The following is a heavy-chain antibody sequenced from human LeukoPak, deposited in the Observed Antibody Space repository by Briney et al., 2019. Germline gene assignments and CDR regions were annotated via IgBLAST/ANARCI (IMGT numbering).Heavy chain of an antibody. D-gene: IGHD2-2*01. V-gene: IGHV3-49*03. J-gene: IGHJ5*02. Sequence: GGSLRLSCTASGFTFGDYAMSWFRQAPGKGLEWVGFIRSKAYGGTTEYAASVKGRFTISRDDSKSIAYLQMNSLKTEDTAVYYCTRELPYTSSSTSCPPRWFDPWGQGTLVTVSS. CDR3: TRELPYTSSSTSCPPRWFDP. CDR1: GFTFGDYA. CDR2: IRSKAYGGTT.